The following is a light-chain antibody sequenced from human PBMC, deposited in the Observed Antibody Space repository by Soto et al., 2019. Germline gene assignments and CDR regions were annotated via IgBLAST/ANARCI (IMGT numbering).Light chain of an antibody. J-gene: IGKJ1*01. Sequence: IHITQSPSSLSASVGDRVTITCRASQSISNSLNWYQQKPGKAPDLLIYTTSSLQSGVPSRFSGSGSGTDFTLTISSLQPEDFATYYCQQSYSTPWTFGQGTKVDIK. CDR3: QQSYSTPWT. CDR1: QSISNS. CDR2: TTS. V-gene: IGKV1-39*01.